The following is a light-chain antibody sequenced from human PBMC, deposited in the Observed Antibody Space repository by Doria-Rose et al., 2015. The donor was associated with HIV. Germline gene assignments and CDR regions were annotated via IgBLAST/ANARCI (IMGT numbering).Light chain of an antibody. Sequence: PSSLSASVGDRVTITCRASQDISNSLAWYQQRPGKAPSLLLYAASRLETGVPSRFSGSGSGTDFALTISSLRPEDYATYYCQQYYTTLPYTFGQGNKLEI. J-gene: IGKJ2*01. CDR2: AAS. CDR3: QQYYTTLPYT. CDR1: QDISNS. V-gene: IGKV1-NL1*01.